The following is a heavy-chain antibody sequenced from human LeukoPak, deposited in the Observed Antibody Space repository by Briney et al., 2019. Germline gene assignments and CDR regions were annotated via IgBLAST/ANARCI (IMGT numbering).Heavy chain of an antibody. J-gene: IGHJ4*02. D-gene: IGHD6-19*01. Sequence: PSGTLSLTCAVSGGSISSYYWTWIRQPPGKGLEWIGYIYYSRSTNYNPSLKSRVTISLDTSKNQFSLNLSSVTAADTAVYHCARGVGTAVAGSPTRLGFWGQGTQVTVSS. CDR1: GGSISSYY. CDR2: IYYSRST. V-gene: IGHV4-59*01. CDR3: ARGVGTAVAGSPTRLGF.